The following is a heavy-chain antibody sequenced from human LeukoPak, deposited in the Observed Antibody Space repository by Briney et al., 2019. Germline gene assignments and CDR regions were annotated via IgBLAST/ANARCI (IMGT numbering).Heavy chain of an antibody. J-gene: IGHJ4*02. CDR3: ARGPHQHWPLGQF. CDR2: IYYSGST. CDR1: GDSISNYY. D-gene: IGHD2-2*01. V-gene: IGHV4-59*12. Sequence: SETLSLTCTVSGDSISNYYWSWIRQPPGKGLEWIGYIYYSGSTNYNPSLKSRVTISVDTSKNQFSLKLSSVTVADTAVYYCARGPHQHWPLGQFWGQGSLVTVSS.